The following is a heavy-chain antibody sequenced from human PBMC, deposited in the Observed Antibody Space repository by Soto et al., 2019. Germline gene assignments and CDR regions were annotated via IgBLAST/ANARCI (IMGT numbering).Heavy chain of an antibody. J-gene: IGHJ3*02. CDR2: IYAAGST. CDR3: AKVRPLRDCTSTSCLGAFDI. V-gene: IGHV3-53*01. D-gene: IGHD2-2*01. Sequence: GGSLRLSCAASGFTVSKNYMGWVRQAPGKGLEWASVIYAAGSTYYTDSVKGRFTISRDNSKNTLYLRMNSLRAEDTAVYYCAKVRPLRDCTSTSCLGAFDIWGQGTMVTVSS. CDR1: GFTVSKNY.